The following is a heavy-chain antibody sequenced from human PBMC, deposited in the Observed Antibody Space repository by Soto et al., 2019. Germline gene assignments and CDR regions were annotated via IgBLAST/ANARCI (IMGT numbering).Heavy chain of an antibody. D-gene: IGHD2-21*02. CDR2: ISSSSYI. CDR3: ARDGGNSDFDY. V-gene: IGHV3-21*01. Sequence: GGSLRLSCAASGFTFSGYSMNWVRQAPGKGLEWVSSISSSSYIYYADSVKGRFTISRDNAKNSLYLQMNSLRAEDTAVYYCARDGGNSDFDYWGQGTLVTVSS. CDR1: GFTFSGYS. J-gene: IGHJ4*02.